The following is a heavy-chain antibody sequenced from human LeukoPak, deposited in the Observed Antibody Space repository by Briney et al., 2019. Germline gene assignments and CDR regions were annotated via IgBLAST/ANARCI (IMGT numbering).Heavy chain of an antibody. V-gene: IGHV1-69*06. J-gene: IGHJ3*02. CDR3: ASSTAHYYYDSSGDAFDI. D-gene: IGHD3-22*01. CDR1: GGTFSSYA. CDR2: IIPIFGTA. Sequence: GASVKVSCKASGGTFSSYAISWVRQAPGQGLEWMGGIIPIFGTANYAQKFQGRVTITADKSTSTAYMELSSLRSEDTAVYYCASSTAHYYYDSSGDAFDIWGQGTMVTVSS.